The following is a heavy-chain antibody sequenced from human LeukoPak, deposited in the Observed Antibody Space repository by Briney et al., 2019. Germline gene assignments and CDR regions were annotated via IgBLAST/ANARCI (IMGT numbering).Heavy chain of an antibody. CDR1: GYSISSGYY. D-gene: IGHD6-19*01. CDR2: INHSGST. V-gene: IGHV4-38-2*02. J-gene: IGHJ4*02. Sequence: PSETLSLTCTVSGYSISSGYYWSWIRPPPGKGLEWIGEINHSGSTNYNPSLKSRVTISVDTSKNQFSLKLSSVTAADTAVYYCASLKAVAFDYWGQGTLVTVSS. CDR3: ASLKAVAFDY.